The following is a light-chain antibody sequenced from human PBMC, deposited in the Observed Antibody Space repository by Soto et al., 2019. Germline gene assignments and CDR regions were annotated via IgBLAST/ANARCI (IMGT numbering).Light chain of an antibody. V-gene: IGKV3D-15*01. CDR2: GPS. CDR1: QSVSAN. CDR3: PQYNNFPPCT. Sequence: EIVMTQSPATLSVSPGERATLSCMASQSVSANLAWYQQKPGQAPSLLLYGPSTRATGIPARFSGSGSGTEFIRTISSLQSEAFAVYYCPQYNNFPPCTFGQGTKLEI. J-gene: IGKJ2*02.